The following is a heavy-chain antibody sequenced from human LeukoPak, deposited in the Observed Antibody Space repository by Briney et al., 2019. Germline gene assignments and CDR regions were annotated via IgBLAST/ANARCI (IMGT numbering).Heavy chain of an antibody. CDR3: ARRGVRDGYNVGFDY. Sequence: GASVKVSCKASGYTFTGYYMHWVRQAPGQGLEWMGWINPNSGGTNYAQKFQGRVTMTRDTSISTAYMELSRLRSDDTAVYYCARRGVRDGYNVGFDYWGQGTLVTVSS. CDR1: GYTFTGYY. CDR2: INPNSGGT. V-gene: IGHV1-2*02. J-gene: IGHJ4*02. D-gene: IGHD5-24*01.